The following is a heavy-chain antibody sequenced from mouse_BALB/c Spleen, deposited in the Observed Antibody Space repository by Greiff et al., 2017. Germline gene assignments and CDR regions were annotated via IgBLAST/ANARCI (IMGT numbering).Heavy chain of an antibody. CDR1: GYSITSDYA. V-gene: IGHV3-2*02. J-gene: IGHJ3*01. CDR2: ISYSGST. Sequence: DVKLVESGPGLVKPSQSLSLTCTVTGYSITSDYAWNWIRQFPGNKLEWMGYISYSGSTSYNPSLKSRISITRDTSKNQFFLQLNSVTTEDTATYYCATPSWFAYWGQGTLVTVSA. CDR3: ATPSWFAY.